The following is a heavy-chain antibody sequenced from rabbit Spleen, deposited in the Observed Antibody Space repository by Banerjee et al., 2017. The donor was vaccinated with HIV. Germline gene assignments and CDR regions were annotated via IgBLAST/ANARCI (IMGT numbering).Heavy chain of an antibody. CDR2: IYAGSSSNT. CDR1: GLDFSVGDV. Sequence: QQQVVESGGGLVKPGASLTLSCKASGLDFSVGDVMCWVRQAPGKGLEWIACIYAGSSSNTYSATWAKGRFTISKTSSTTVTLQMTSLTAADTATYFCARDTSTSFSTYGMDLWGPGTLVTVS. J-gene: IGHJ6*01. CDR3: ARDTSTSFSTYGMDL. D-gene: IGHD1-1*01. V-gene: IGHV1S45*01.